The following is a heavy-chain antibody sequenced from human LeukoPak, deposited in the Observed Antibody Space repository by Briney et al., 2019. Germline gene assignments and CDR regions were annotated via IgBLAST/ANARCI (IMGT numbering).Heavy chain of an antibody. CDR3: AREGGNYYAGCDY. Sequence: PAGSLSLSCAASAFTVSSNYMSWVRQAQGKGLEWVSVTYSGGSTYYADSVKGRFTSSRDNAKNTLYLQMNSLRAEDTAVYYGAREGGNYYAGCDYWGQGTLVTVSS. CDR2: TYSGGST. D-gene: IGHD1-26*01. J-gene: IGHJ4*02. V-gene: IGHV3-53*01. CDR1: AFTVSSNY.